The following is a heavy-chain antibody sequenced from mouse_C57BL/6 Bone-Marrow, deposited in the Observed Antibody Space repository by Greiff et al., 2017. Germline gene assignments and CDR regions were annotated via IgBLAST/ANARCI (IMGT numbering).Heavy chain of an antibody. J-gene: IGHJ2*01. V-gene: IGHV1-59*01. D-gene: IGHD2-1*01. CDR2: IDPSDSYT. CDR1: GYTFTSYW. CDR3: AGEYGNYGGY. Sequence: QVQLQQPGAELVRPGTSVKLSCKASGYTFTSYWMHWVKQRPGQGLEWIGVIDPSDSYTNYNQKFKGKATLTVDTSSSTAYMQLSSLTSEDSAVYYCAGEYGNYGGYWGQGTTLTVSS.